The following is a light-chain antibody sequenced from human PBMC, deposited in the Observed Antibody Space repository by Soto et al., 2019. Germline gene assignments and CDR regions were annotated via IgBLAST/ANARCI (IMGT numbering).Light chain of an antibody. CDR2: SNN. CDR3: AAWDDSLGGWV. V-gene: IGLV1-44*01. CDR1: SSNIGGNT. J-gene: IGLJ3*02. Sequence: QSVLTQPPSTSGTPGQRVTISCSGSSSNIGGNTVNWYQHLPGTAPQLLLYSNNQRPSGVPDRFCGSKSGTSASLGISGLQAEDEDDYYCAAWDDSLGGWVFGGGTKLTVL.